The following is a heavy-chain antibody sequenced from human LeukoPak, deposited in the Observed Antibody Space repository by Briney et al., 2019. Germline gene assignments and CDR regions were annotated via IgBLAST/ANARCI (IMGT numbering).Heavy chain of an antibody. D-gene: IGHD5-24*01. V-gene: IGHV4-38-2*01. CDR3: ARVNTVMATFDY. J-gene: IGHJ4*02. CDR1: GSSISSSYY. Sequence: SETLSLTCAVSGSSISSSYYGAWIRQPPGKGLEWIATISHSGSTYYNPSLKSRVTISVDMSQNQHSLRLNSVTVADMAVYFCARVNTVMATFDYWGQGTPVTVSS. CDR2: ISHSGST.